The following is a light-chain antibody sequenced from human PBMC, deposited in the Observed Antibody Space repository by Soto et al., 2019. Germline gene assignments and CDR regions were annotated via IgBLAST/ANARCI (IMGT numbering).Light chain of an antibody. CDR1: SSNIGAGYD. Sequence: QSVLTQPPSVSGAPGQRVTISCTGSSSNIGAGYDVHWYQQLPGTAPKLLIYGNSNRPSGVPDRFSGSKSGTSASLANTGLQAMDVAVYYIQPYDSSLSGWVFGGGTKLTVL. CDR3: QPYDSSLSGWV. CDR2: GNS. J-gene: IGLJ3*02. V-gene: IGLV1-40*01.